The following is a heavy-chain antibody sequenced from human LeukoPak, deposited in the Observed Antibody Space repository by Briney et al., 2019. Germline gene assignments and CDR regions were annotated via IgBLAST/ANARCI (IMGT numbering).Heavy chain of an antibody. CDR3: ARDHYSRNDY. Sequence: GGSLRLSCAASGFTFSTYSMTWVRQAPGKGLEWVSYISGSSSTIYYADSVKGRFTISRDNAKNSLYLQMNSLRGEDSAVYYCARDHYSRNDYWGQGTLVTVSS. D-gene: IGHD6-13*01. CDR1: GFTFSTYS. V-gene: IGHV3-48*01. J-gene: IGHJ4*02. CDR2: ISGSSSTI.